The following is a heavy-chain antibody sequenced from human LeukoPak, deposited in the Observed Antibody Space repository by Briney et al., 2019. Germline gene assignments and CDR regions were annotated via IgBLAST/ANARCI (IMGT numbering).Heavy chain of an antibody. CDR3: ARIGYSSSGFDY. CDR1: GFTFINYW. Sequence: PGGSLRLSCAASGFTFINYWMSWDRQAPGKGLEWVANLKQDGSQTYYVASVEGRFTISRDNAKNSLFLQINSLRVEDTAVYYCARIGYSSSGFDYWGQGTLVTVSS. D-gene: IGHD6-13*01. J-gene: IGHJ4*02. CDR2: LKQDGSQT. V-gene: IGHV3-7*01.